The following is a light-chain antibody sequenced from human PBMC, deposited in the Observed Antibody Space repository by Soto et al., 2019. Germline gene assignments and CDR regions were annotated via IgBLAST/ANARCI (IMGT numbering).Light chain of an antibody. CDR3: SSYAASNNFYFV. V-gene: IGLV2-8*01. J-gene: IGLJ3*02. CDR2: EVT. CDR1: SSDVGGYNY. Sequence: QSVLTQPPSASGSPGQSVTISCTGTSSDVGGYNYVSWYQQYPGRAPKLMIYEVTKRPSGVPDRFSGSKSGNTASLTVSGIQAEDEADYYCSSYAASNNFYFVFGGGTQLTVL.